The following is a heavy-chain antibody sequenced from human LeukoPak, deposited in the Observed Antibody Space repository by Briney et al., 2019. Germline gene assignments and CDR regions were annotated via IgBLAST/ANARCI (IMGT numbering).Heavy chain of an antibody. CDR3: ARETYPWGQYSGSHGTAFDI. V-gene: IGHV3-7*01. Sequence: GGSLRLSCAASGFTFSSYWMSWVRQAPGKGLEWVANIKQDGSEKYYVDSVKGRFTISRDNAKNSLYLQMNSLRAEDTAVYYCARETYPWGQYSGSHGTAFDIWGQGTMVTVSS. D-gene: IGHD1-26*01. CDR1: GFTFSSYW. J-gene: IGHJ3*02. CDR2: IKQDGSEK.